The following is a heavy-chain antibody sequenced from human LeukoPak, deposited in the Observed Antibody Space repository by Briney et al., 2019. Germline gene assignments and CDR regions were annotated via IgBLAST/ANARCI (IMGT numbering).Heavy chain of an antibody. V-gene: IGHV3-30*02. J-gene: IGHJ4*02. Sequence: GGSLRLSCAASGSTFSTSGMHWVRQAPGKGLEWVVFIRYDGSNTYYADYVKGRFTISRDNSKNTLYLQMNSLRPDDTAVYYCAKDQGYYDTSGYQYYFDYWGQGTLVTVSS. CDR3: AKDQGYYDTSGYQYYFDY. CDR1: GSTFSTSG. CDR2: IRYDGSNT. D-gene: IGHD3-22*01.